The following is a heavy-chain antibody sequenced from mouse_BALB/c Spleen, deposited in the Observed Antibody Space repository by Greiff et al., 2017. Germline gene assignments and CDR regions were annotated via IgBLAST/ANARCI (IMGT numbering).Heavy chain of an antibody. V-gene: IGHV5-9-3*01. CDR2: ISSGGSYT. CDR1: GFTFSSYA. D-gene: IGHD3-1*01. Sequence: EVKLVESGGGLVKPGGSLKLSCAASGFTFSSYAMSWVRQTPEKRLEWVATISSGGSYTYYPDSVKGRFTISRDNAKNTLYLQMSSLRSEDTAMYYCASPSGDYWGQGTTLTVSS. J-gene: IGHJ2*01. CDR3: ASPSGDY.